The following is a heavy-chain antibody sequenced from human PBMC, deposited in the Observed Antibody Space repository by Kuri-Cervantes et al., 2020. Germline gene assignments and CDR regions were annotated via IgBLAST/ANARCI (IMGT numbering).Heavy chain of an antibody. CDR2: ISWNSGSI. CDR3: ARRNPAEYYYGMDV. Sequence: GGSLRLSCAASGFTFDDYAMHWVRQAPGKGLEWVSGISWNSGSIGYADSVKGRFTISRDNAKNSLYLQMNSLRAEDTAVYYCARRNPAEYYYGMDVWGQGTTVTVSS. CDR1: GFTFDDYA. V-gene: IGHV3-9*01. J-gene: IGHJ6*02.